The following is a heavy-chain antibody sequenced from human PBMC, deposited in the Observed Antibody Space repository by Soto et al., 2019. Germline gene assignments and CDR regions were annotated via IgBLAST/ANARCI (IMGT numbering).Heavy chain of an antibody. CDR1: GFSFSTYG. CDR2: IWYDGSNQ. Sequence: QVQLVESGGGVVQPGRALRLSCAASGFSFSTYGMHWVRQAPGKGLAWVATIWYDGSNQYYTDSVKGRFTISRDNSKNTLYLHMNSLRDEDTAIYLCARRMTAEGTGGVDYWGQGTLVTVSS. D-gene: IGHD1-1*01. J-gene: IGHJ4*02. CDR3: ARRMTAEGTGGVDY. V-gene: IGHV3-33*01.